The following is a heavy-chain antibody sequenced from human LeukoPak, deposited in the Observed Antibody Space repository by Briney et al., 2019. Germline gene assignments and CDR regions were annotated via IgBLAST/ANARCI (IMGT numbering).Heavy chain of an antibody. CDR3: ARAEFCAPNCYYYFYY. J-gene: IGHJ4*02. CDR1: GYTFTNYV. CDR2: INPNSGGT. V-gene: IGHV1-2*02. Sequence: ASVKVSCKASGYTFTNYVLHWLRQAPGQGLDWMGWINPNSGGTNYAQNFQGRVTMTRDTSIGTAYMELSRLTSDDTAVYYCARAEFCAPNCYYYFYYWGQGTLVTVSS. D-gene: IGHD2-21*02.